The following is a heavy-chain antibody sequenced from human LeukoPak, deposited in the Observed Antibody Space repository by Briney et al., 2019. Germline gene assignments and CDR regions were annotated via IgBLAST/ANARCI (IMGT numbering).Heavy chain of an antibody. D-gene: IGHD6-13*01. CDR1: GGSISRTNYY. J-gene: IGHJ3*02. CDR3: ARDRGSSWSLHGAFDI. Sequence: PSETLSLTCTVSGGSISRTNYYWGWIRQPPGKGLEWIGSFYNSGSTYYNPSLKSRVTISVDTSKSQFSLKLTSVTAADTAVYYCARDRGSSWSLHGAFDIWGQGTMVTVSS. CDR2: FYNSGST. V-gene: IGHV4-39*02.